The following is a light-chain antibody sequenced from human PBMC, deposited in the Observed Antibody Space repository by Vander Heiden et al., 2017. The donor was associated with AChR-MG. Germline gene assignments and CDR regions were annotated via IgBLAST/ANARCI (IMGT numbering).Light chain of an antibody. V-gene: IGLV1-47*01. CDR3: AAWDDSLSGPM. J-gene: IGLJ3*02. Sequence: QSVLTQPPSASGTPGQRVAISCSGSSSNIGSRYVYWYQQLPGTDPKLLIYRNNQRPSGVPDRFSGSKSGTSASLAISGLRSEDEADYYCAAWDDSLSGPMFGGGTKLTVL. CDR2: RNN. CDR1: SSNIGSRY.